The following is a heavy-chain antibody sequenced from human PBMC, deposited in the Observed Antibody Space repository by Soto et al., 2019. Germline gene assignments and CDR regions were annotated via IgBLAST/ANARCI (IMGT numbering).Heavy chain of an antibody. Sequence: QLQLQESGPGLVKPSETLSLTCTVSGGSIRSSAYYWDWIRQTPGKRLEWIGSIYYSGSTEYNPSLKIRVTISVDTSKIKFSLKVNSVTAADTAVYYCVADLALCGRDCHSGAGIWFGPWGQGTLVTVSS. J-gene: IGHJ5*02. CDR3: VADLALCGRDCHSGAGIWFGP. CDR2: IYYSGST. CDR1: GGSIRSSAYY. V-gene: IGHV4-39*01. D-gene: IGHD2-21*02.